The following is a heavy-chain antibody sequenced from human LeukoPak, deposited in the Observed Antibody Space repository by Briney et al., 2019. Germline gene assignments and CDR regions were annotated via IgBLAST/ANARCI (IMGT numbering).Heavy chain of an antibody. V-gene: IGHV4-38-2*02. Sequence: SETLSLTCTVSGYSVSSGYFWGWIRQSPGKGLEWIGSVSHSGNTFHNPSLKSRLTISLDTSKNQFSLGLRSVTAADTAVYYCAALDHGRDFWGQGALVTVSS. CDR2: VSHSGNT. J-gene: IGHJ4*02. CDR3: AALDHGRDF. CDR1: GYSVSSGYF.